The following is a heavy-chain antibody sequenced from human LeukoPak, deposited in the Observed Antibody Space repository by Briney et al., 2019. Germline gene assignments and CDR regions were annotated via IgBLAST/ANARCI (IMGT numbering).Heavy chain of an antibody. D-gene: IGHD1-20*01. Sequence: PSETLSLTCAVYGGSFSGYYWSWIRQPPGKGLEWIGEINHSGSTNYNPSLKSRVTISVDTSKNQFSLKLSSVTAADTAVYYCARRQWYNWNPNWFDPWGQGTLVTVSS. CDR3: ARRQWYNWNPNWFDP. CDR1: GGSFSGYY. CDR2: INHSGST. J-gene: IGHJ5*02. V-gene: IGHV4-34*01.